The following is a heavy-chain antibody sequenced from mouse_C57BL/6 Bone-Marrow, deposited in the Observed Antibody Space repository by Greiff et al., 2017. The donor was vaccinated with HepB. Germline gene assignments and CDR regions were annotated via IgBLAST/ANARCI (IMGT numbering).Heavy chain of an antibody. D-gene: IGHD1-1*01. CDR1: GYAFSSSW. V-gene: IGHV1-82*01. Sequence: QVQLQQSGPELVKPGASVKISCKASGYAFSSSWMNWVKQRPGKGLEWIGRIYPGDGDTNYNGKFKGKATLTADKSSSTAYMQLSSLTSEDSAVYFCARSYGRDYYAMDYWGQGTSVTVSS. CDR2: IYPGDGDT. CDR3: ARSYGRDYYAMDY. J-gene: IGHJ4*01.